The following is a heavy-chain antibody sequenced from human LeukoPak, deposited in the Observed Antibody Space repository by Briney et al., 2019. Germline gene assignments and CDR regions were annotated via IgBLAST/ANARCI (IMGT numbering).Heavy chain of an antibody. D-gene: IGHD5-12*01. CDR2: IKQDGSEK. V-gene: IGHV3-7*01. Sequence: GGSLRLSCATSGFTFTTYWMNWVRQAPGKGLEWVANIKQDGSEKYYVDSVKGRFTISRDNAKSSLYLQMNSLRADDTAVYYCARGGGYAWDYWGQGTLVTVSS. J-gene: IGHJ4*02. CDR3: ARGGGYAWDY. CDR1: GFTFTTYW.